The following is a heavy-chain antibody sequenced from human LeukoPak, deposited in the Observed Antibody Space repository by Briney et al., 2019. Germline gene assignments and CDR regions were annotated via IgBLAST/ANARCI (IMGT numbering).Heavy chain of an antibody. D-gene: IGHD5-18*01. V-gene: IGHV1-8*01. Sequence: GASVKVSCKASGYTSSSPDINWVRQATGRGLEWLGWMNPRDDTGYAQRLQGRVTLTRDRSTDTAYMEISSLTSDDTAVYYCARYIQGVGFDIWGQGTMVTVSA. J-gene: IGHJ3*02. CDR1: GYTSSSPD. CDR2: MNPRDDT. CDR3: ARYIQGVGFDI.